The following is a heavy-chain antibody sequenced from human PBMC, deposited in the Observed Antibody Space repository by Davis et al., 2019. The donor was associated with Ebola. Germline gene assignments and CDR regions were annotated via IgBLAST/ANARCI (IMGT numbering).Heavy chain of an antibody. V-gene: IGHV1-2*02. Sequence: ASVKVSCKTSGYTFTTYYIQWIRQAPGQGLEWMAWINPNSGDTNYAQNFQGRVTMTWDTSISTAYMELSSLRSDDTAVYYCVRGGYRDYPHWWGQGTLVTVSS. CDR2: INPNSGDT. D-gene: IGHD4-17*01. J-gene: IGHJ4*02. CDR3: VRGGYRDYPHW. CDR1: GYTFTTYY.